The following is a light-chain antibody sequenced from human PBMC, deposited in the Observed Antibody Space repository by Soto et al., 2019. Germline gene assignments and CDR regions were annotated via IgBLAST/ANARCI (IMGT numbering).Light chain of an antibody. Sequence: QTVVTQEPSLTVSPGGTVTLTCGSSTGGVTSGHWPYWVQQKPGQAPRTVIYDTSIKHSWTPARFSGSLLGGKAALTLSGAQPEDEADYYCLLFYNGAWVFGGGTKLTVL. CDR3: LLFYNGAWV. V-gene: IGLV7-46*01. CDR2: DTS. CDR1: TGGVTSGHW. J-gene: IGLJ3*02.